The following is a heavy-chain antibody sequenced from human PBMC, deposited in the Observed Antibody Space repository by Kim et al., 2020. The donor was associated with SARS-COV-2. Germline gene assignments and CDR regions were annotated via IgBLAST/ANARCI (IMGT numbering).Heavy chain of an antibody. J-gene: IGHJ3*02. Sequence: SETLSLTCTVSGGSISSSSYYWGWIRQPPGKGLEWIGSIYYSGSTYYNPSLKSRVTISVDTSKNQFSLKLSSVTAADTAVYYCATLTTYCSSTSCYAFDIWGQGTMVTVSS. CDR3: ATLTTYCSSTSCYAFDI. CDR2: IYYSGST. V-gene: IGHV4-39*01. CDR1: GGSISSSSYY. D-gene: IGHD2-2*01.